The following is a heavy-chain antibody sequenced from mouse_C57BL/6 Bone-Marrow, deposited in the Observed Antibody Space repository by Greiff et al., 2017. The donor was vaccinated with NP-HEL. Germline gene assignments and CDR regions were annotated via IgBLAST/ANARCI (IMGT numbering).Heavy chain of an antibody. CDR1: GYTFTSYW. J-gene: IGHJ3*01. CDR2: IHPNNGST. V-gene: IGHV1-64*01. D-gene: IGHD1-1*01. CDR3: ASTAGSITTVRFGD. Sequence: QVQLQQPGAELVKPGASVKLSCKASGYTFTSYWMHWVKQRPGQGLEWIGMIHPNNGSTNYNEKFKSKATLTVDKSSSTAYMQLSSLRSEDSAVYYCASTAGSITTVRFGDWGQGTLVTVSA.